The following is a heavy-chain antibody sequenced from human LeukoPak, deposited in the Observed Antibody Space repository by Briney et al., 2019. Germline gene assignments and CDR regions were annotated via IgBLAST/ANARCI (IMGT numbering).Heavy chain of an antibody. V-gene: IGHV4-38-2*02. CDR3: ARGNYYYYYMDV. J-gene: IGHJ6*03. CDR2: IYHSGST. CDR1: GGSISSYY. D-gene: IGHD6-13*01. Sequence: ASETLSLTCTVSGGSISSYYWGWIRQPPGKGLEWIGSIYHSGSTYYNPSLKSRVTISVDTSKNQFSLKLSSVTAADTAVYYCARGNYYYYYMDVWGKGTTVTVSS.